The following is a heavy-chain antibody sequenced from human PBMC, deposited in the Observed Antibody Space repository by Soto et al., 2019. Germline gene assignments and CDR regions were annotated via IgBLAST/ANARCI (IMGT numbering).Heavy chain of an antibody. D-gene: IGHD2-21*02. CDR1: GFTFSSYG. J-gene: IGHJ4*02. V-gene: IGHV3-30*18. Sequence: QSGWSLRLSCAASGFTFSSYGMHWVRQAPGKGLEWVAVISYDGSNKYYADSVKGRFTISRDNSKNTLYLQMNSLRAEDTSVYFCAKSGDCGDSVIDYCGQGTLGTLFS. CDR2: ISYDGSNK. CDR3: AKSGDCGDSVIDY.